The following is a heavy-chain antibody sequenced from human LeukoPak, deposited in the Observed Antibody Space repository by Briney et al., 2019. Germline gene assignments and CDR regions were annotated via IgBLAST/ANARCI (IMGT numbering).Heavy chain of an antibody. V-gene: IGHV3-48*03. CDR3: ARAGYYFHH. CDR1: GFTFSSYE. J-gene: IGHJ4*02. Sequence: GGSLRLSCAASGFTFSSYEMNWVRQAPGKGLEWVSYISSSGSSIYYADSVKGRFAISRDNAKNSLYLQLNSLGAEDTAAYYCARAGYYFHHWGQGTLVTVSS. CDR2: ISSSGSSI.